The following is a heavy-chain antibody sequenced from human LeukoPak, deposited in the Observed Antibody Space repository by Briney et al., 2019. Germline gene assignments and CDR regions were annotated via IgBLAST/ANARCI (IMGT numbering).Heavy chain of an antibody. CDR1: GVTVSSNY. CDR3: TRVLRGYDASAYYYDYFDY. J-gene: IGHJ4*02. V-gene: IGHV3-66*01. Sequence: GGSLRLSCAASGVTVSSNYMSWVRQAPGKGLEWVSIIYSDGRTYYADSVKGRFTISRDNSKNTLYLQMNSLRAEDTAVYYCTRVLRGYDASAYYYDYFDYWGQGTLVTVSS. CDR2: IYSDGRT. D-gene: IGHD3-22*01.